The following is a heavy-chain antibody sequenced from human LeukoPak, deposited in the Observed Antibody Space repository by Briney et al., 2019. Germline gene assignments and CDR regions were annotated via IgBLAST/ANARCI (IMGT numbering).Heavy chain of an antibody. CDR1: GDSISTYY. Sequence: SETLSLTCSVSGDSISTYYWTWIRQPPGKGLEWIGHTFNSGSTNYNPSLKSRVTISVDTSKNQFSLKLSSVTAADTAVYYCAREHSSGAFDYWGQGTLVTVSS. CDR3: AREHSSGAFDY. CDR2: TFNSGST. V-gene: IGHV4-59*01. J-gene: IGHJ4*02. D-gene: IGHD6-19*01.